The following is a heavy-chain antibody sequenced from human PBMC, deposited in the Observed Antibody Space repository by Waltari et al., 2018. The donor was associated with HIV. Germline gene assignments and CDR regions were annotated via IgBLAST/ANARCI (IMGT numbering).Heavy chain of an antibody. Sequence: EVQLVESGGGLIQPGGSLRLSCAASGFTVSSNYMSWVRQAPGKGLEWVSVIYSGGSTYYADSVKGRFTISRDNSKNTLYLQMNSLRAEDTAVYYCARLVLTNYYDSSGYYHYFDYWGQGTLVTVSS. CDR1: GFTVSSNY. CDR3: ARLVLTNYYDSSGYYHYFDY. V-gene: IGHV3-53*01. J-gene: IGHJ4*02. CDR2: IYSGGST. D-gene: IGHD3-22*01.